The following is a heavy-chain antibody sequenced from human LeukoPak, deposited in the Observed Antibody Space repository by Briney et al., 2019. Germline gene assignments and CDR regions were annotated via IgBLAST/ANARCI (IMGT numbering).Heavy chain of an antibody. CDR3: AKDGTVRGVEMRYYYMDV. CDR1: GFTFSSYW. Sequence: PGGSLRLSCAASGFTFSSYWMHWVRQAPGKGLEWVAFIRYDGSNKYYADSVKGRFTISRDNSKNTLYLQMNSLRAEDTAVYYCAKDGTVRGVEMRYYYMDVWGKGTTVTISS. CDR2: IRYDGSNK. J-gene: IGHJ6*03. V-gene: IGHV3-30*02. D-gene: IGHD3-10*01.